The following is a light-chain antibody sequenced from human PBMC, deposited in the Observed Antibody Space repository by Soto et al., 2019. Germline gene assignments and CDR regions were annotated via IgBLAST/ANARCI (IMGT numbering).Light chain of an antibody. CDR3: QQLRSYPST. Sequence: IQVTQSPSSLSASVGDRVTITCRASQDIISYLAWYQQKPGKAPTLLIYAASTLQSGVPSRFSGSGFGTDFTLTISSLQAEDFASYYCQQLRSYPSTFGGGTKVDIK. CDR1: QDIISY. CDR2: AAS. J-gene: IGKJ4*01. V-gene: IGKV1-9*01.